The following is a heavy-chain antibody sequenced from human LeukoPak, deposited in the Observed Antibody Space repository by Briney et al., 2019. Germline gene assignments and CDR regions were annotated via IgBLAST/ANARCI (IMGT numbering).Heavy chain of an antibody. CDR3: ARNQRWLQSYYFDY. V-gene: IGHV4-39*01. CDR1: GGSIRSSSYY. CDR2: IYYSGST. Sequence: PSETLSLTCTVSGGSIRSSSYYWGWIRQPPGKGLEWIGSIYYSGSTYYNPSLKSRVTISVDTSKNQFSLKLSSVTAADTAVYYCARNQRWLQSYYFDYWGQGTLVTVSS. J-gene: IGHJ4*02. D-gene: IGHD5-24*01.